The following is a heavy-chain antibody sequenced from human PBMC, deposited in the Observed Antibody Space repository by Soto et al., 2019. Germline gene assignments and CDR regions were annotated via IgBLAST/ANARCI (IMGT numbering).Heavy chain of an antibody. D-gene: IGHD4-17*01. J-gene: IGHJ2*01. Sequence: QDQLXQXGAEVKKPGSSVKVSCKASGGTFSSHTFSWVRQAPGQGLEWMGRIIPALGTATYAQKFQGRVTLTADESATTVYMELNSLRSEDTAVYYCARPDFGDYWYFDLWGRGTLVTVSS. CDR3: ARPDFGDYWYFDL. CDR1: GGTFSSHT. CDR2: IIPALGTA. V-gene: IGHV1-69*08.